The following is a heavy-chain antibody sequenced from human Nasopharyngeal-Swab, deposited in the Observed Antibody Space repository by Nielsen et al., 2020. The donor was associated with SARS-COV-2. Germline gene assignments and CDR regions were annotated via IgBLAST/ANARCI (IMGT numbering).Heavy chain of an antibody. CDR2: TWYDGINK. D-gene: IGHD2-21*01. J-gene: IGHJ4*02. V-gene: IGHV3-30*02. CDR3: AKSMAYFQLSGTYNLDF. CDR1: GFTFSNYD. Sequence: GESLKISCVASGFTFSNYDIHWVRQAPGKGLECVAVTWYDGINKYYGDSVKGRFTISRDNSKNTVYLQMNSLRPDDTAVYFCAKSMAYFQLSGTYNLDFWGQGTLVTVSS.